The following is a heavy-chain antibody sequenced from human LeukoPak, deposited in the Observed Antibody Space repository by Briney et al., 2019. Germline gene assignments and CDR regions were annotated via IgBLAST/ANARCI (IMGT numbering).Heavy chain of an antibody. D-gene: IGHD6-19*01. CDR2: IHTSGIT. J-gene: IGHJ4*02. Sequence: SETLSLTCTVSGGSISNYYWSWIRQPAGKGLEWIGHIHTSGITNCNPSLKSRVTMSADTSKNKFSLKLSSVTAADTAVYHCARTVAGTPYFDYWGQGTLVTVSS. CDR3: ARTVAGTPYFDY. V-gene: IGHV4-4*07. CDR1: GGSISNYY.